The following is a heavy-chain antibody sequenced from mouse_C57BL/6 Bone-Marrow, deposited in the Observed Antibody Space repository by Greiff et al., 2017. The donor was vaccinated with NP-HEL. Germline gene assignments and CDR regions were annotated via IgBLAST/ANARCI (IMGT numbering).Heavy chain of an antibody. Sequence: QVHVKQPGAELVKPGASVKMSCKASGYTFTSYWMTWVKQRPGQGLEWIGDIYPCSGYTNYNEKFKSKATLTVDTSSSTAYMQLSSLTSEDSAVYYCARWLLRNFWYFDVWGTGTTVTVSS. CDR1: GYTFTSYW. V-gene: IGHV1-55*01. J-gene: IGHJ1*03. CDR3: ARWLLRNFWYFDV. CDR2: IYPCSGYT. D-gene: IGHD2-3*01.